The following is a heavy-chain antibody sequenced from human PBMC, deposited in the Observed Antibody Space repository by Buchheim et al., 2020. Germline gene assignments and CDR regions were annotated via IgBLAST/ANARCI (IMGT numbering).Heavy chain of an antibody. Sequence: QVQLVESGGGVVQPGRSLRLSCAASGFTFSSYGMHWVRQAPGKGLEWVAVIWYDGSNKYYADSVKGRFTISRDNSKNTLYLKMNSLRAEDTAVYYCARDLVVRGGGYGMDVWGQGTT. J-gene: IGHJ6*02. V-gene: IGHV3-33*01. CDR1: GFTFSSYG. D-gene: IGHD3-10*01. CDR2: IWYDGSNK. CDR3: ARDLVVRGGGYGMDV.